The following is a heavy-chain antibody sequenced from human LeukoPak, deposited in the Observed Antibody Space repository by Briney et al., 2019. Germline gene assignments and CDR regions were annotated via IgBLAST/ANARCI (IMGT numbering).Heavy chain of an antibody. CDR3: ARVSSLGRGVYYYYYMDV. D-gene: IGHD3-10*01. V-gene: IGHV4-59*01. Sequence: SETLSLTCTVSGGSISSYYWSWIRQPPGKGLEWVGYIYYSGSTNYNPSLKSRVTISVDTSKKQFSLKLSSVTAADTAVYYCARVSSLGRGVYYYYYMDVWGKGTTVTVSS. J-gene: IGHJ6*03. CDR1: GGSISSYY. CDR2: IYYSGST.